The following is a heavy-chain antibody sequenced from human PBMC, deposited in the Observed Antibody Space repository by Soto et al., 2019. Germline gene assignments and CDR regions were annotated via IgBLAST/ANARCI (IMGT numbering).Heavy chain of an antibody. CDR3: SRQDCSGDACLHPN. CDR2: IAYDESYK. V-gene: IGHV3-30*03. D-gene: IGHD2-15*01. Sequence: HPGGSLRLSCAVSGFTFSNYGMHWVRQAPGKGLEWVAVIAYDESYKYYVDSVKGRFTISRDNSKNTLYLQMNSLRAEDTAVYYCSRQDCSGDACLHPNWGQGTLVTVSS. CDR1: GFTFSNYG. J-gene: IGHJ4*02.